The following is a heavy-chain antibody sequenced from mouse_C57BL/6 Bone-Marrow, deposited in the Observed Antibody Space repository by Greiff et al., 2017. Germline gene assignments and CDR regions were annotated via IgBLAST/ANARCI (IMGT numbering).Heavy chain of an antibody. D-gene: IGHD1-1*01. CDR1: GFTFSDYY. Sequence: EVKLMESEGGLVQPGSSMKLSCTASGFTFSDYYMAWVRQVPEKGLEWVANINYDGSSPYYLDSLKSRFIISRGNAKNILYLQMSSLKSEDTATYYCARGEYYGSAWFAYWGQGTLVTVSA. V-gene: IGHV5-16*01. CDR3: ARGEYYGSAWFAY. J-gene: IGHJ3*01. CDR2: INYDGSSP.